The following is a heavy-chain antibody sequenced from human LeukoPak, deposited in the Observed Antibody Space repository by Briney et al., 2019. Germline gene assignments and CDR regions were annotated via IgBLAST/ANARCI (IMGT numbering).Heavy chain of an antibody. J-gene: IGHJ4*02. CDR2: IKEDGSEK. Sequence: RESLRLSCAASGFILTDYWMYWVRQAPGRGLAWVANIKEDGSEKNYVDSVKGRFTISRDNAKNSLYLQMNSLRAEDTAVYYCARDANYDILTGYSPGFDYWGQGTLVTVSS. CDR3: ARDANYDILTGYSPGFDY. D-gene: IGHD3-9*01. V-gene: IGHV3-7*01. CDR1: GFILTDYW.